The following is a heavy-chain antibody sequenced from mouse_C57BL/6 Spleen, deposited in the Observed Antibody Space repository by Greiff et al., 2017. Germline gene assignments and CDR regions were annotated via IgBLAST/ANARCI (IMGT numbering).Heavy chain of an antibody. V-gene: IGHV1-9*01. J-gene: IGHJ4*01. CDR3: ARTGYDYDGGYAMDY. D-gene: IGHD2-4*01. CDR1: GYTFTGYW. Sequence: VLVVESGAELMKPGASVKLSCKATGYTFTGYWIEWVKQRPGHGLEWIGEILPGSGSTNYNEKFKGKATFTADTSSNTAYMQLSSLTTEDSAIYYCARTGYDYDGGYAMDYWGQGTSVTVSS. CDR2: ILPGSGST.